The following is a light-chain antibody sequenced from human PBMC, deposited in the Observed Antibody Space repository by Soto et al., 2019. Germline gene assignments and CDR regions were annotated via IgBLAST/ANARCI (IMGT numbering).Light chain of an antibody. J-gene: IGKJ2*01. CDR1: QSPLYSDGNTY. V-gene: IGKV2-30*01. Sequence: DVVMTQSPLSLPVTLGQPASISCRSSQSPLYSDGNTYLSWFHQMPGQSPRRLIYKVSHRDSGVPERFSGSGSGTHFTLQINRVEAEDLAVYYCMEGTYWPYTFGQGTKLAIK. CDR3: MEGTYWPYT. CDR2: KVS.